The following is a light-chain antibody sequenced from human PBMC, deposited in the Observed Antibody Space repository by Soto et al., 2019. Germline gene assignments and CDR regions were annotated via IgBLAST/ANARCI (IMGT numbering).Light chain of an antibody. CDR2: EGS. CDR3: QQYSTFSRT. V-gene: IGKV1-5*03. J-gene: IGKJ1*01. Sequence: DIQMTQSPSTLSASVGDRITITCRASQSINTWLAWYQQKPGEAPTLLIYEGSTLKWVVPSMFSGSGSGTEFTPTSSLLQPDDFATYYRQQYSTFSRTFGQGTKVEVK. CDR1: QSINTW.